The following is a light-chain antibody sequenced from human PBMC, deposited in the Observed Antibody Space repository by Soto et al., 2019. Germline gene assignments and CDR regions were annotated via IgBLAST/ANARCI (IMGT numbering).Light chain of an antibody. CDR2: GAS. J-gene: IGKJ5*01. V-gene: IGKV3-20*01. CDR1: QSVSSH. CDR3: QQYDSSLIT. Sequence: IVLTQSPSTLSLSLGERVTLSCRASQSVSSHLAWYQQKPGQAPKLLIYGASSRATGIPDRFSGSGSGTDFTLTISSLEPEDFAVYYCQQYDSSLITFGQGTRLEIK.